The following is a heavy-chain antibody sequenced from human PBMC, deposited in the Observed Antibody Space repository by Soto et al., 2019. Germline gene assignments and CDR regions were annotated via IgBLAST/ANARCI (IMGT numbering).Heavy chain of an antibody. Sequence: VGSLRLSCAASGFTFSSYAMKWVRQAPGKGLEWVAVISFDGSNKYYADFVKGRFTISRDNSKNTLYLQMNSLRAEDTAVYFCARGPSSLTRFDYWGQGTLVTVSS. J-gene: IGHJ4*02. CDR2: ISFDGSNK. CDR3: ARGPSSLTRFDY. V-gene: IGHV3-30-3*01. CDR1: GFTFSSYA. D-gene: IGHD2-2*01.